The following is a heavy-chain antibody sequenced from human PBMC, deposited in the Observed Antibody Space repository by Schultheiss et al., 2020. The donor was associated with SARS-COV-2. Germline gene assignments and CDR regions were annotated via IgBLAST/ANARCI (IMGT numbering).Heavy chain of an antibody. J-gene: IGHJ5*02. CDR1: GGSFSGYY. V-gene: IGHV4-34*01. CDR2: INHSGST. D-gene: IGHD6-13*01. CDR3: ARAGSSIEPGWFDP. Sequence: GSLRLSCAVYGGSFSGYYWSWIRQPPGKGLEWIGEINHSGSTNYNPSLKSRVTISVDTSKNQFSLKLSSVTAADTAVYYCARAGSSIEPGWFDPWGQGTLVTVSS.